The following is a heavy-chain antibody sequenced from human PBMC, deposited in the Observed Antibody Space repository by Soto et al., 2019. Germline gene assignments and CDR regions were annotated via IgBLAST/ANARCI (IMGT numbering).Heavy chain of an antibody. Sequence: QITLKQAGPTLVKPTQTLTLTCSFSGFSLITSGVGVGWIRQPPGTALEWLALIYWDDVTGYSTSLRNRLTITKDTARNQVVVTMTDMAPADTATYYCAHTMAPRIFDSWGQGTLFTVSS. CDR1: GFSLITSGVG. V-gene: IGHV2-5*02. CDR3: AHTMAPRIFDS. J-gene: IGHJ4*02. CDR2: IYWDDVT.